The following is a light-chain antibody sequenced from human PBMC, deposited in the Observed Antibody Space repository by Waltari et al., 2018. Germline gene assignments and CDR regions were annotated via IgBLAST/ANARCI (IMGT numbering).Light chain of an antibody. CDR1: SSDIGGYKY. J-gene: IGLJ2*01. CDR2: EVT. V-gene: IGLV2-8*01. CDR3: SAYAGGNTLV. Sequence: QSALTQPASVSGSPGQSITISCSGTSSDIGGYKYVSWYQQYPHRAPQLILYEVTGRPSGGPDRFPGSKSGNTASLTVSGLQIEDEADYFCSAYAGGNTLVFGGGTRLTVL.